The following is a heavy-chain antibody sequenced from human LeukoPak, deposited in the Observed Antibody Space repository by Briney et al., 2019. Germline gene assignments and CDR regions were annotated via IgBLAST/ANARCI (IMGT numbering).Heavy chain of an antibody. CDR3: ARPHEDTTADDAFDI. V-gene: IGHV1-2*06. CDR2: INPKSGGT. CDR1: GYTFTGYY. J-gene: IGHJ3*02. D-gene: IGHD1-1*01. Sequence: ASVKVSCKASGYTFTGYYMHWMRQAPGQGLEWMGRINPKSGGTNSAQQFQGRVTMTRDTSISTVYMELTRLSSDDTAVYYCARPHEDTTADDAFDIWGQGTMGTVSS.